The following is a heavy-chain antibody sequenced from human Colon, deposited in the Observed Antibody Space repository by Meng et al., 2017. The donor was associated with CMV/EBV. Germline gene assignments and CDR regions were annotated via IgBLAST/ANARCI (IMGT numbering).Heavy chain of an antibody. CDR1: GYTFTNYG. CDR2: ISAYTGDT. V-gene: IGHV1-18*01. J-gene: IGHJ1*01. D-gene: IGHD1-26*01. CDR3: VRESQSGSYIYLQH. Sequence: QVQPVHSGAEVKKPGASVKVSCKASGYTFTNYGISWVRQAPGQGLEWMGWISAYTGDTYYAQKFQGRVTMTTDTSTSTAYMELRSLRSDDTAVYYCVRESQSGSYIYLQHWGQGTLVTVSS.